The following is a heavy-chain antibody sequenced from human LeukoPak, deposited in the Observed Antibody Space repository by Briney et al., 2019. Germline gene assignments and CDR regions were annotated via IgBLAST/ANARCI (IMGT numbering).Heavy chain of an antibody. CDR3: ASALTTVTPHFHY. CDR1: GFTFSDYW. V-gene: IGHV3-74*01. J-gene: IGHJ4*02. Sequence: WGSLRLSCAASGFTFSDYWMHWVRQAPGKGLVWVSRIDTDGSSATYADSVRGRFTISRDNAKNPVYLQMTSLRVEDTGVYYCASALTTVTPHFHYWGQGTLVTVSS. CDR2: IDTDGSSA. D-gene: IGHD4-17*01.